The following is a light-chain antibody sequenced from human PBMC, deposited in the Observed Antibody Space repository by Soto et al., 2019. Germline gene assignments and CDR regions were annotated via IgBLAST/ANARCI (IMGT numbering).Light chain of an antibody. CDR2: AAS. Sequence: LTQAPSVLSASAGDRVSITCRASQAISSYLAWYQQKPGRAPKLLIYAASTLQSGVPSRFSGSGSGTEFTLTITSLQPEDFATYYCQQLNSYLTFGQGTRLEIK. V-gene: IGKV1-9*01. J-gene: IGKJ5*01. CDR3: QQLNSYLT. CDR1: QAISSY.